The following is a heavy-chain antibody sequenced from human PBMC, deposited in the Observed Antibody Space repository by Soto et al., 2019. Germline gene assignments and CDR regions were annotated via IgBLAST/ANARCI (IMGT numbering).Heavy chain of an antibody. D-gene: IGHD6-19*01. CDR3: ARDNRYSSGYNDY. CDR1: GFTFSDYY. J-gene: IGHJ4*02. CDR2: ISSSSSYT. V-gene: IGHV3-11*06. Sequence: QVQLMESGGGLVKPGGSLRLSCAASGFTFSDYYMSWIRQAPGKGLEWVSYISSSSSYTNYADSVKGRFTISRDNAKNSLYLQMNSLRAEDTAVYYCARDNRYSSGYNDYWGQGTLVTVSS.